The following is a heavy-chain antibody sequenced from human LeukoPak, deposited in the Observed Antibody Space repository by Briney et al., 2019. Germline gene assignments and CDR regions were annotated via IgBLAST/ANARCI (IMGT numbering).Heavy chain of an antibody. V-gene: IGHV4-59*01. CDR1: GGSISSYY. CDR2: IYYSGST. Sequence: SETLSLTCTVSGGSISSYYWSWIRQPPGKGLEWIGYIYYSGSTNYNPSLKSRVTISVDTSKNQFSLKLSSVTAADTAVYYCARGWMVPDWFDPWGQGTLVTVSS. D-gene: IGHD6-19*01. CDR3: ARGWMVPDWFDP. J-gene: IGHJ5*02.